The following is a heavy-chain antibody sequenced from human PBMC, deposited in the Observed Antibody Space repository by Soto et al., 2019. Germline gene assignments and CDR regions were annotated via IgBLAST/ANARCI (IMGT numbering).Heavy chain of an antibody. CDR1: GGSISSGDYY. Sequence: SETLSLTCTVSGGSISSGDYYWSWIRQPPGKGLEWIGYIYYSGSTYYNPSLKSRVTISVDTSKNQFSLKLSSVAAADTAVYYCPRGATAYFDYWGQGTLVTVSS. J-gene: IGHJ4*02. V-gene: IGHV4-30-4*01. CDR2: IYYSGST. CDR3: PRGATAYFDY.